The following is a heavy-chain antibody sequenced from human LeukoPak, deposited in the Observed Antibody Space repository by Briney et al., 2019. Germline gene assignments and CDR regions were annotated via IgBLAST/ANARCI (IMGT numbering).Heavy chain of an antibody. CDR2: ISSTGRTI. CDR1: GFTFRTYE. J-gene: IGHJ4*02. CDR3: ARDSDYYDSSGYYL. D-gene: IGHD3-22*01. V-gene: IGHV3-48*03. Sequence: GGSLRLSCAASGFTFRTYEMNWVRQGPGKGLEWVSYISSTGRTIHYADSVKGRFTISRDNAKNSLYLQMNSLSAEDTAVYYCARDSDYYDSSGYYLWGQGTLVAVSS.